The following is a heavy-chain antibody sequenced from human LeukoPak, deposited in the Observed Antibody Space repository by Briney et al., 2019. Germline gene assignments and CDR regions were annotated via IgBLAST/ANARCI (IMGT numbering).Heavy chain of an antibody. J-gene: IGHJ5*02. CDR2: IYYSGST. D-gene: IGHD4-17*01. CDR3: ARATYGDYYNWFDP. CDR1: GGSISSHY. Sequence: SETLSLTCTVSGGSISSHYWSWIRQPPGKGLEWIGYIYYSGSTNYNPSLKSRVTISVDTSKNHFSLKLSSVTAADTAVYYCARATYGDYYNWFDPWGQGTLVTVSS. V-gene: IGHV4-59*11.